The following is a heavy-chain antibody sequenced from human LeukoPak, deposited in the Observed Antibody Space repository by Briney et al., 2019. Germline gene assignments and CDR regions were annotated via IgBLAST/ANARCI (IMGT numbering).Heavy chain of an antibody. D-gene: IGHD2-2*02. CDR2: IYPGDSDT. CDR3: ARDLRCSSTSCYNYCYYMDV. Sequence: GESLKISCKGSGYSFTSYWIGWVRQMPGKGLEWMGIIYPGDSDTRYSPSFQGQVTISADKSISTAYLQWSSLRSEDTAVYYCARDLRCSSTSCYNYCYYMDVWGKGTTVTVSS. CDR1: GYSFTSYW. V-gene: IGHV5-51*01. J-gene: IGHJ6*03.